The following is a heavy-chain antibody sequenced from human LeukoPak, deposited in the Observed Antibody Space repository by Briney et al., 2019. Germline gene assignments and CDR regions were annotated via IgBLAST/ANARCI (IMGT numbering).Heavy chain of an antibody. CDR2: ISSTSYYI. J-gene: IGHJ4*02. CDR1: GFTFSSNS. Sequence: GGSLRLSCAASGFTFSSNSMNWVRQAPGKGLEWVSSISSTSYYIYYADSVKGRFTISRDNAKNSLYLQMNSLRAEDTAVYYCSRALTPGVADYWGQGTLVTVSS. D-gene: IGHD2-15*01. CDR3: SRALTPGVADY. V-gene: IGHV3-21*01.